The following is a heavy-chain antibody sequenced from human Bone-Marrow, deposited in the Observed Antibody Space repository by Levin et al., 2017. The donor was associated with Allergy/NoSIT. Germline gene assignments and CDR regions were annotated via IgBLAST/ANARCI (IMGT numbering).Heavy chain of an antibody. CDR2: IRSSNATI. CDR3: ARDYFGSGSRIDY. Sequence: GESLKISCAASGFTFSDYYMSWIRQAPGKGLEWVSYIRSSNATIYYADSVKGRFTISRDNAKNSLYLQMNSLRADDTAVYYCARDYFGSGSRIDYWGQGTLVTVSS. D-gene: IGHD3-10*01. J-gene: IGHJ4*02. V-gene: IGHV3-11*01. CDR1: GFTFSDYY.